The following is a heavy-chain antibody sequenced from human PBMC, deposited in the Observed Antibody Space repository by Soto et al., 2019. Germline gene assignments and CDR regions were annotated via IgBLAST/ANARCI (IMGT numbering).Heavy chain of an antibody. CDR1: GFTFSSYA. J-gene: IGHJ6*02. V-gene: IGHV3-30-3*01. CDR3: ARERGWGSSWSHYYYGMDV. D-gene: IGHD6-13*01. Sequence: GGSLRLSCAASGFTFSSYAMHWVRQAPGKGLEWVAVISYDGSNKYYADSVKGRFTISRDNSKNTLYLQMNSLRAEDTAVYYCARERGWGSSWSHYYYGMDVWGQGTTVTVSS. CDR2: ISYDGSNK.